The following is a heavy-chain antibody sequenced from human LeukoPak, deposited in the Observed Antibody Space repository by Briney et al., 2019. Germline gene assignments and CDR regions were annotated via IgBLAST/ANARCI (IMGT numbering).Heavy chain of an antibody. J-gene: IGHJ4*02. CDR2: INPSGGGT. D-gene: IGHD2-15*01. CDR1: GDTFTSYY. CDR3: ARGGISPY. Sequence: ASEKVSCKASGDTFTSYYMHWMRQAPVQGLEWMGIINPSGGGTVYAHKFQGRVTRTTDTSTSTVYMELRSLTSEDTAVYYCARGGISPYWGQGTLVTVSS. V-gene: IGHV1-46*01.